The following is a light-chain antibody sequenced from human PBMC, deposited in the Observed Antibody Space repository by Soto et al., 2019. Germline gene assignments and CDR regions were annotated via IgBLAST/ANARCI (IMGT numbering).Light chain of an antibody. V-gene: IGLV2-14*03. J-gene: IGLJ1*01. CDR3: SSYTGGTTRYV. Sequence: QSALTQPASVSGSPGQSITISCTGTSSDIGSNDHVSWYQLHPGKAPKLVICDVRDRPSGVSYRFSGSKSGTTASLTISGLQAEDEAEYSCSSYTGGTTRYVFGTGTKLTVL. CDR1: SSDIGSNDH. CDR2: DVR.